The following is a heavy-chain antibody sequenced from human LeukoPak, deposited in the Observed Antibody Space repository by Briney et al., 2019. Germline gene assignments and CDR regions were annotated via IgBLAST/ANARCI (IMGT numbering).Heavy chain of an antibody. V-gene: IGHV1-24*01. J-gene: IGHJ2*01. CDR3: ASLPLGGGYLYWYFDL. D-gene: IGHD5-12*01. CDR1: GYTLTELS. Sequence: ASVKVSCKVSGYTLTELSMHWVRQAPGKGLEWMGGFDPEDGETIYAQKFQGRVTMTEDTSTDTAYMELSSLRSEDTAVYYCASLPLGGGYLYWYFDLWGRGTLVTVSS. CDR2: FDPEDGET.